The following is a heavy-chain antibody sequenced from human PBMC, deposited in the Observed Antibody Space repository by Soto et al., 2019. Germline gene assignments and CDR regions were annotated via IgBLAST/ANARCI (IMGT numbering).Heavy chain of an antibody. CDR2: ISGSGGST. CDR1: GFTFSSYA. V-gene: IGHV3-23*01. Sequence: PGGSLRLSCAASGFTFSSYAMSWVRQAPGKGLEWVSAISGSGGSTYYADSVKGRFTISRDNSKNTLYLQMNSLRAEDTAVYYCAPPTPGIAAAGTFWFDPWGQGTLVTVSS. D-gene: IGHD6-13*01. J-gene: IGHJ5*02. CDR3: APPTPGIAAAGTFWFDP.